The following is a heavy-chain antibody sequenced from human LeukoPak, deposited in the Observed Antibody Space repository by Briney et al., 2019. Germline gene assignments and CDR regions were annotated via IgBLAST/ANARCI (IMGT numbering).Heavy chain of an antibody. CDR3: TTGLNWNDGNNWFDP. D-gene: IGHD1-1*01. CDR1: GFTFSSYS. V-gene: IGHV3-15*01. J-gene: IGHJ5*02. CDR2: IKSKTDGGTT. Sequence: GGSLRLSCAASGFTFSSYSMNWVRQAPGKGLEWVGRIKSKTDGGTTDYAAPVKGRFTISRDDSKNTLYLQMNSLKTEDTAVYYCTTGLNWNDGNNWFDPWGQGTLVTVSS.